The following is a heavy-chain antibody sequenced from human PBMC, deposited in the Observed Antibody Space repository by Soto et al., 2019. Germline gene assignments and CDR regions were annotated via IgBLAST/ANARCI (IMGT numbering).Heavy chain of an antibody. V-gene: IGHV3-48*03. D-gene: IGHD6-25*01. Sequence: VGSLRLSCAASVFTFSSYEMNWVRHAPGKWLEWVSYISSSGSTIYYADSVKGRFTISRDNAKNSLYLQMKSLRAEDTAVYYCARDSRLAANSSYGMEVWGQGTTVNVS. CDR3: ARDSRLAANSSYGMEV. CDR1: VFTFSSYE. CDR2: ISSSGSTI. J-gene: IGHJ6*01.